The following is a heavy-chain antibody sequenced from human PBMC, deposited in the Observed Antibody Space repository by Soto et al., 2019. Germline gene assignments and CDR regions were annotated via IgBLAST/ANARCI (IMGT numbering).Heavy chain of an antibody. CDR3: ARDSSYWSGGSCYGGGWFDP. D-gene: IGHD2-15*01. V-gene: IGHV1-69*08. CDR1: GGTFSSYT. J-gene: IGHJ5*02. CDR2: IIPILCIA. Sequence: QVQLVQSGAEVKKPGSSVKVSCKASGGTFSSYTISWVRQAPGQGLEWMGRIIPILCIANYAQKFQGRGTIPADKSTSTAYMELSRLRSEDTAVYYCARDSSYWSGGSCYGGGWFDPWGQGTLVTVSS.